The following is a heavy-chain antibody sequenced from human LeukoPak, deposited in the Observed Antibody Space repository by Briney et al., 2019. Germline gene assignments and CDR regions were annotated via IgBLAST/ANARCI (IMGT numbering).Heavy chain of an antibody. Sequence: GGSLRLSRAAAGSTFNTYGLHWVRQAPGKGLEWVAFIRYDGRNTYYADSVKGRFTISRDNAKNSLYLQMNSLRDEDTAVYYCARAGSTTVVTEYFQHWGQGTLVTVSS. D-gene: IGHD4-23*01. J-gene: IGHJ1*01. CDR3: ARAGSTTVVTEYFQH. V-gene: IGHV3-30*02. CDR1: GSTFNTYG. CDR2: IRYDGRNT.